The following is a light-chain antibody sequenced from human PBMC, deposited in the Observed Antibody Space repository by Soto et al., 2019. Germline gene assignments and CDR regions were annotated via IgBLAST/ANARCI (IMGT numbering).Light chain of an antibody. V-gene: IGKV1-12*01. CDR2: IAS. J-gene: IGKJ4*01. CDR3: QKSKTFPLT. Sequence: DIQMTQSPSYVSASVGDRVTLTCRASQDINSWLTWYQQKPGKAPKVLIYIASRLQSGVPSRFSGRGSGTDFSLTISNLQPEDFATYFCQKSKTFPLTFGGGNKVDIK. CDR1: QDINSW.